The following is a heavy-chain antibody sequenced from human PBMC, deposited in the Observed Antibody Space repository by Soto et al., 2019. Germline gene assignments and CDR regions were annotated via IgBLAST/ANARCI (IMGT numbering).Heavy chain of an antibody. CDR1: GYTFTSYG. CDR2: INAYSGNT. CDR3: ARGDPSGYDSSGSTFGFDP. V-gene: IGHV1-18*01. J-gene: IGHJ5*02. D-gene: IGHD3-22*01. Sequence: ASVKVSCKASGYTFTSYGISWVRQAPGQGLEWMGWINAYSGNTNYAQKLQGRVTMTTDTSTSTVYMELSSLRSEDTAVYYCARGDPSGYDSSGSTFGFDPWGQGTLVTVSS.